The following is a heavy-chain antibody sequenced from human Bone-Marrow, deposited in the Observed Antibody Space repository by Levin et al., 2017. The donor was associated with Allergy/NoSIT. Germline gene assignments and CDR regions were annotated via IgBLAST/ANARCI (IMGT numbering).Heavy chain of an antibody. Sequence: SETLSLTCAVYGGSFSGYYWSWIRQPPGKGLEWIGEINHSGSTNYNPSLKSRVTISVDTSKNQFSLKLSSVTAADTAVYYCAIALRGDYATPSTHAFDIWGQGTMVTVSS. CDR2: INHSGST. CDR1: GGSFSGYY. V-gene: IGHV4-34*01. D-gene: IGHD4-17*01. CDR3: AIALRGDYATPSTHAFDI. J-gene: IGHJ3*02.